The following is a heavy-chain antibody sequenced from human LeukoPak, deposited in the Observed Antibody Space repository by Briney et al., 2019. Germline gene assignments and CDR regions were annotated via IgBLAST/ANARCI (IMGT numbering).Heavy chain of an antibody. CDR2: LSYTGKA. CDR1: GVSVSTSH. Sequence: PSETLSLTCNVSGVSVSTSHWNWIRQRPGKGLEWIGCLSYTGKADYNPSLKSRVSISLGSSNNHFSLKLTSVTAADTAVYYCSEGYFEPFDHWGQGILVTVSS. J-gene: IGHJ4*02. CDR3: SEGYFEPFDH. D-gene: IGHD2/OR15-2a*01. V-gene: IGHV4-59*02.